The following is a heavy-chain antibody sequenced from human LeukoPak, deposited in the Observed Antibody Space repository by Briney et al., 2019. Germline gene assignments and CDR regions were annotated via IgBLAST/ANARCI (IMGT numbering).Heavy chain of an antibody. V-gene: IGHV3-7*01. J-gene: IGHJ4*02. Sequence: GGSLRLSCAASGFRFNTYWMSWVRQAPGKGLEWVANIKQDGNEKYYADSVKGRFTISRDNGKNSLDLQMNSLRAEDTAVYYCARVGYCTNGVCFDYWGQGTLVTVSS. CDR2: IKQDGNEK. D-gene: IGHD2-8*01. CDR3: ARVGYCTNGVCFDY. CDR1: GFRFNTYW.